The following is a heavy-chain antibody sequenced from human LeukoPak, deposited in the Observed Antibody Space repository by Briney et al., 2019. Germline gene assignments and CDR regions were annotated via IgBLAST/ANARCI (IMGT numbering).Heavy chain of an antibody. V-gene: IGHV3-48*01. D-gene: IGHD5-18*01. J-gene: IGHJ4*02. Sequence: GGSLRLSCAASGFTFSTYTMKWVRQAPGKGLEWVSYISGSSSTIYYADSVKGRFTISRDNAKNSLYLQMNSLRAEDTAVYYCARDEVDTAIDKNFDYWGQGTLVTVSS. CDR3: ARDEVDTAIDKNFDY. CDR1: GFTFSTYT. CDR2: ISGSSSTI.